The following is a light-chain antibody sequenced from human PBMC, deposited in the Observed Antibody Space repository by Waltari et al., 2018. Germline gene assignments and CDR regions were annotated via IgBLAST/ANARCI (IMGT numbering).Light chain of an antibody. J-gene: IGLJ2*01. Sequence: QSALTQPRSVSGSRGQSVTISCTGTNSDVGGYDTVSWYQQYPGKAPKVIIYDVTKRSSAVPDRFAVSKSGNTASLTISGLQTEDEADYYCSSYTATNTLIFGGGTKVTAL. CDR3: SSYTATNTLI. V-gene: IGLV2-11*01. CDR1: NSDVGGYDT. CDR2: DVT.